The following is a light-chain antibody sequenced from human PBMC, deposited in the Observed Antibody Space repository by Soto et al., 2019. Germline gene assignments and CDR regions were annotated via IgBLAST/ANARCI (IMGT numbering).Light chain of an antibody. CDR1: SSDVGAYNY. J-gene: IGLJ1*01. CDR3: SLHEGSNPFYI. CDR2: EVS. V-gene: IGLV2-14*03. Sequence: QSALTQPASVSGSPGQSITISCTGTSSDVGAYNYVSWYQQHPGKVPKLIIHEVSNRPSGVSDRFSGSKSGNTASLTISGLQAEDEADYYCSLHEGSNPFYIFGSGTKVTVL.